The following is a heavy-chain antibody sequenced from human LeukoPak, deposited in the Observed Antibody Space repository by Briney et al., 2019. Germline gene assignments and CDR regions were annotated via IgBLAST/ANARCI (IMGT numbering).Heavy chain of an antibody. J-gene: IGHJ4*02. D-gene: IGHD5-18*01. Sequence: GGSLRLSCAASGFTFSSYSMNWVRQAPEKGLEWVSSITRSSYIYYADSVKGRFTISRDNAKNSLYLQMNSPRAEDTAVYSCARDKTRGLGYSYSKSGNYFDYWGQGTLVTVSS. CDR3: ARDKTRGLGYSYSKSGNYFDY. V-gene: IGHV3-21*01. CDR2: ITRSSYI. CDR1: GFTFSSYS.